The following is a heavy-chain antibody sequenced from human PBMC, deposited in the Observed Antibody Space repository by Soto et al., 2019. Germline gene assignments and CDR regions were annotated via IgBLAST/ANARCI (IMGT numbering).Heavy chain of an antibody. J-gene: IGHJ4*02. D-gene: IGHD2-8*01. CDR1: GYTFSNYD. CDR2: VNPNNGDT. Sequence: QVQLVQSGAELKKPGASVKVSCKASGYTFSNYDMNWVRQATGQGPEWIGWVNPNNGDTGYAQKFQGRVTRTTDISTTTAYMELTSLRSEDTAIYYCAKVARMGSAMDFDYGGQGTLITVSS. CDR3: AKVARMGSAMDFDY. V-gene: IGHV1-8*01.